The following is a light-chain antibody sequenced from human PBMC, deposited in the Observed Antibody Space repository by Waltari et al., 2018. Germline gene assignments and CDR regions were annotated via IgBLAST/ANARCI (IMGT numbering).Light chain of an antibody. CDR1: TSDVGNYDL. CDR2: EVM. Sequence: QSALTQPASVSGTPGQSITISCTETTSDVGNYDLVSWYQQHPGKAPNLLICEVMKRPSGVASRFSGSKSGNTASLTISGLQAEDEADYYCCSYAGRGTYVFGSGTKVTVL. V-gene: IGLV2-23*02. J-gene: IGLJ1*01. CDR3: CSYAGRGTYV.